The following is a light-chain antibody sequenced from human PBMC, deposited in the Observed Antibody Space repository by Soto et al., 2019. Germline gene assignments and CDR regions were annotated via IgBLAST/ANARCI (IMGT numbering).Light chain of an antibody. J-gene: IGKJ1*01. CDR2: ATS. CDR3: QNYKGAVWM. Sequence: DIQMTQSPSSLSASVGDRVTFSCRASQAINNHLAWYQQKPGKVPKLLIYATSTLKSGVPSRFSGNGYGTYFTLTISRLVPDDIATNFCQNYKGAVWMFGQGTKVEIK. V-gene: IGKV1-27*01. CDR1: QAINNH.